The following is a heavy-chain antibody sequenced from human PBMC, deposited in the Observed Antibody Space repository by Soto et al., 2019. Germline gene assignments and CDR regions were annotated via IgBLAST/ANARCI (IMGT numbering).Heavy chain of an antibody. CDR3: ARKPYSSSWYLGYGMDV. CDR1: GFTFSSYA. CDR2: ISYDGSNK. V-gene: IGHV3-30-3*01. D-gene: IGHD6-13*01. Sequence: GGSLRLSCAASGFTFSSYAMHWVRQAPGKGLEWVAVISYDGSNKYYADSVKGRFTISRDNSKNTLYLQMDSLRAEDTAVYYCARKPYSSSWYLGYGMDVWGQGTTVTVSS. J-gene: IGHJ6*02.